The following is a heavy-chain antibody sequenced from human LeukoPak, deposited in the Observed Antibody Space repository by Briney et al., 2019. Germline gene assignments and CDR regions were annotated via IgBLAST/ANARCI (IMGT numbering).Heavy chain of an antibody. CDR3: AKYHGPGYYYYYMDV. V-gene: IGHV3-23*01. D-gene: IGHD1-14*01. CDR1: GFTFSSYA. Sequence: PGGSLRLSCAASGFTFSSYAMSWVRQAPGKGLEWVSAISGSGGSTYYADSVKGRFTISRDNSKNTLYLQMNSLRAEDTAVYYCAKYHGPGYYYYYMDVWGKGTTVTVSS. CDR2: ISGSGGST. J-gene: IGHJ6*03.